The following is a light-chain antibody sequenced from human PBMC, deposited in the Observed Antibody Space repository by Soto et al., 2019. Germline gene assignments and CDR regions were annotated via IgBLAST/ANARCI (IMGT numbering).Light chain of an antibody. Sequence: DIQLTQSPSFLSSSVGDRVTITCRASQDISTYLAWYQQKPGKAPKVLITAASTYQSEVPSRFSGSGSGTEFTHTISSLQPEEFATYYCQQLNTYPLTFGGGTKVEIK. CDR3: QQLNTYPLT. CDR1: QDISTY. J-gene: IGKJ4*01. V-gene: IGKV1-9*01. CDR2: AAS.